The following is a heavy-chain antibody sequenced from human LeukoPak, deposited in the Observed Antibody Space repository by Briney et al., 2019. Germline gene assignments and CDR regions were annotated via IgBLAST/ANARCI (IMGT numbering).Heavy chain of an antibody. CDR3: ARGRPPPSYGDYGGADY. CDR2: IIPIFGTA. V-gene: IGHV1-69*13. Sequence: SVKVSCKASGYTFTGYYMHWVRQAPGQGLEWMGGIIPIFGTANYAQKFQGRVTITADESTSTAYMELSSLRSEDTAVYYCARGRPPPSYGDYGGADYWGQGTLVTVSS. D-gene: IGHD4-17*01. CDR1: GYTFTGYY. J-gene: IGHJ4*02.